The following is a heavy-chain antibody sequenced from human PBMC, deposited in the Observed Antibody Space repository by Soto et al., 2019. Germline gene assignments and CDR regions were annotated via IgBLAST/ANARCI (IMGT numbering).Heavy chain of an antibody. Sequence: EVQLLESGGGLLQPGGSLRLSCTASGFTFSNYAMSWVRQAPGKGLEWVSTFSSGGGGTYYADSVKGRFTISRDNSKNTLSLQMNRLRAEDTVVYYCTKANRYCSGANCFTFDYWGLGTLVTVSS. CDR1: GFTFSNYA. D-gene: IGHD2-15*01. V-gene: IGHV3-23*01. CDR3: TKANRYCSGANCFTFDY. CDR2: FSSGGGGT. J-gene: IGHJ4*02.